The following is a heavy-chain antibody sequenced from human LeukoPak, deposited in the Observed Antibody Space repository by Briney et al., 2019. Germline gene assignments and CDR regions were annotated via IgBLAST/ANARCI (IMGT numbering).Heavy chain of an antibody. Sequence: PGESLRLSCAVSGFTFSRYSMNWVRQAPGKGLEWVSSISNIGTSIYYADSVKGRFTISRDNAKNSLYLQMNSLRAEDTAVYYCAKAAANYGSGVNWFDPWGQGTLVTVSS. CDR2: ISNIGTSI. J-gene: IGHJ5*02. CDR3: AKAAANYGSGVNWFDP. V-gene: IGHV3-21*01. CDR1: GFTFSRYS. D-gene: IGHD3-10*01.